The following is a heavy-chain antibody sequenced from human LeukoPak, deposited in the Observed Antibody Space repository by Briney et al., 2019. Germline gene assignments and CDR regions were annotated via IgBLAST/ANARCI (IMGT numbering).Heavy chain of an antibody. CDR1: GASISGSGYY. J-gene: IGHJ4*02. CDR3: ARGWPKYYYGSGSLLDY. D-gene: IGHD3-10*01. Sequence: SETLSLTCAVSGASISGSGYYLGWIRQPPGKGLEWIGYIYYSGSTNYNSSFKSRVTISIDTSKNQFSLKLSSVTAADTAVYYCARGWPKYYYGSGSLLDYWGQGTLVTVSS. V-gene: IGHV4-61*05. CDR2: IYYSGST.